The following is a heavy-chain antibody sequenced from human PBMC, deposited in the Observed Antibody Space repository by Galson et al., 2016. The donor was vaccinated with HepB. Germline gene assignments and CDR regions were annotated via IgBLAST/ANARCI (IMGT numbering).Heavy chain of an antibody. CDR1: GGTFNSYA. CDR2: ILPVIGTA. Sequence: SVKVSCKASGGTFNSYAISWVRQAPGRGLEWMGGILPVIGTADYSQNSQGRVTITADASTRPAYMELSSLRSEGTAVYYCPIFDITHYYFHNMDVWSPGTTVTLSS. CDR3: PIFDITHYYFHNMDV. D-gene: IGHD2-15*01. V-gene: IGHV1-69*13. J-gene: IGHJ6*02.